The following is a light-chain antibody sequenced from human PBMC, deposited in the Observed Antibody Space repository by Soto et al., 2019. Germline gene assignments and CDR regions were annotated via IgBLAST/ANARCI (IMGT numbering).Light chain of an antibody. CDR1: QSNSRY. CDR2: QAS. J-gene: IGKJ1*01. Sequence: DIQMTHSLATLSASVGDTVTITYRASQSNSRYLAWYQQKPGNAPKLLIYQASSLENGVPSRFSGSGSGTEFSLTISSLQPDDFATYYCQQYSSHSTFGQGTKV. V-gene: IGKV1-5*03. CDR3: QQYSSHST.